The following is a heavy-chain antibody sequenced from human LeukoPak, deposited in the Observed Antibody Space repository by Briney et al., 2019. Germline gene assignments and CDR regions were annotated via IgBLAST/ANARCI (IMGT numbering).Heavy chain of an antibody. J-gene: IGHJ4*02. CDR3: SGDDLMDYYGSGSYGH. D-gene: IGHD3-10*01. CDR1: GYTFTSNY. V-gene: IGHV1-46*01. Sequence: GASVKVSCKASGYTFTSNYMNWVRQAPGQGPEWMGGIGTSGGSTTYAQKFQGRVTMTRDTSTSTDYLELRSLRSDDTAGCDWSGDDLMDYYGSGSYGHWGQGTLVTVSA. CDR2: IGTSGGST.